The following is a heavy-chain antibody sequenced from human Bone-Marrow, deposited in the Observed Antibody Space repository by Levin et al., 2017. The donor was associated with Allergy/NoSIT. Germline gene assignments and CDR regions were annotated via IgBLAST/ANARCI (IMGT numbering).Heavy chain of an antibody. CDR3: ARDRPSGYYVDF. Sequence: ASVKVSCAASGFTFSNYNMNWVRQAPGKGLEWVSYISSGSSTIYYVDSVKGRFTISRDNAKNSLFLQMSSLRAEDTAVYYCARDRPSGYYVDFWGQGTLVTVSS. D-gene: IGHD5-12*01. J-gene: IGHJ4*02. V-gene: IGHV3-48*01. CDR2: ISSGSSTI. CDR1: GFTFSNYN.